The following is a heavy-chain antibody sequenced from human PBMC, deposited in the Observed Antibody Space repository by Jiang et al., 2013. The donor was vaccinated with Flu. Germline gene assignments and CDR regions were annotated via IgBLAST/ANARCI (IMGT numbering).Heavy chain of an antibody. CDR1: GYTFTSYY. CDR3: ARVIAAAGTTYDAFDI. CDR2: INPSGGST. D-gene: IGHD6-13*01. V-gene: IGHV1-46*01. Sequence: SGYTFTSYYMHWVRQAPGQGLEWMGIINPSGGSTSYAQKFQGRVTMTRDTSTSTVYMELSSLRSEDTAVYYCARVIAAAGTTYDAFDIWGQGTMVTVSS. J-gene: IGHJ3*02.